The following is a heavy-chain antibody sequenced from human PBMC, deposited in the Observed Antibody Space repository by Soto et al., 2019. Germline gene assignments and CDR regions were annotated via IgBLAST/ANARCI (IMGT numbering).Heavy chain of an antibody. V-gene: IGHV4-39*01. CDR2: IYYSGST. CDR3: ARLSLGGEGYYYYGMDV. D-gene: IGHD3-16*01. CDR1: GGSISSSSYY. J-gene: IGHJ6*02. Sequence: PSETLSLTCTFSGGSISSSSYYWGWIRQPPGKGLEWIGSIYYSGSTYYNPSLKSRVTISVDTSKNQFSLKLSSVTAADTAVYYCARLSLGGEGYYYYGMDVWGQGTTVTVSS.